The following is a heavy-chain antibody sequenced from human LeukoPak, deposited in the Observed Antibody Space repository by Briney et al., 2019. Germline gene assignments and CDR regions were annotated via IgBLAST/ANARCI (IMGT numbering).Heavy chain of an antibody. CDR2: ISGSGAST. CDR3: AKVRMITMIAYDAFDI. D-gene: IGHD3-22*01. Sequence: GGSLRLSCAASGFSFSSYEMNWVRQAPGKGLEWVSAISGSGASTYYADSVKGRFTISRDNSKNTLYLQMNSLRAEDTAVYYCAKVRMITMIAYDAFDIWGQGTMVTVSS. V-gene: IGHV3-23*01. J-gene: IGHJ3*02. CDR1: GFSFSSYE.